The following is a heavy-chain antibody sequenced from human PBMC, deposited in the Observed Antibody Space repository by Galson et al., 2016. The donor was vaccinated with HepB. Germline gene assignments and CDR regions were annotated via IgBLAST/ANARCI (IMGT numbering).Heavy chain of an antibody. CDR3: ARTHVDFVVWFDP. D-gene: IGHD4-17*01. V-gene: IGHV1-18*01. CDR1: GYTFSNYV. CDR2: ISAYNGIT. J-gene: IGHJ5*02. Sequence: SVKVSCKASGYTFSNYVITWVRQAPGQGLEWMGRISAYNGITNYGPKFQGRVTMTTDTSTSTAYMELRSLSSDDPVVYYCARTHVDFVVWFDPWGQGTLVTVSS.